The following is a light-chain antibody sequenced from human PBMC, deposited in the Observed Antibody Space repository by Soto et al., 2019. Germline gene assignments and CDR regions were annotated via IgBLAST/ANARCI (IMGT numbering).Light chain of an antibody. CDR1: QSISSW. Sequence: DIQMTQSPSTLSASVGDRVTITCRASQSISSWLAWYQQKPGKAPKLLIYDSSSLESGVPSRFSGSGSGTYFPLTSSRLQPDDVATYYCQQYNSYSYTFGQGTKLEIK. J-gene: IGKJ2*01. V-gene: IGKV1-5*01. CDR2: DSS. CDR3: QQYNSYSYT.